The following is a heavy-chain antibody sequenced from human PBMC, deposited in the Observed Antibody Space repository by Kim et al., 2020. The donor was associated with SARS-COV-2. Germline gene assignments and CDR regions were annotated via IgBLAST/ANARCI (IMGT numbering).Heavy chain of an antibody. CDR3: ARGGYCSSTSCYFYYYALDV. D-gene: IGHD2-2*01. Sequence: GGSLRLSCAASGFAFGTHSMNWVRQAPGKGLEWVSSIGGTTNYIYYADSLKGRFTISRDNSKNSLYLQMDSLRAEDTAVYYCARGGYCSSTSCYFYYYALDVWRQGTTVTVSS. V-gene: IGHV3-21*01. CDR1: GFAFGTHS. J-gene: IGHJ6*02. CDR2: IGGTTNYI.